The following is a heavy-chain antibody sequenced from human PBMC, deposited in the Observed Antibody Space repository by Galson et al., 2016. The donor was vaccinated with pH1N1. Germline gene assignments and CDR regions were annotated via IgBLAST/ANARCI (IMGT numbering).Heavy chain of an antibody. D-gene: IGHD3-9*01. Sequence: SLRLSCAASGFTFDDSAMHWVRQAPGKGLEWVSGISWNSGTTGYADSVQGRFTVSRDNVKHSLYLQMNSLRPEDTALYYCAKVRSFLSGYMDVWGKGTTVTVSS. CDR3: AKVRSFLSGYMDV. CDR2: ISWNSGTT. V-gene: IGHV3-9*01. J-gene: IGHJ6*04. CDR1: GFTFDDSA.